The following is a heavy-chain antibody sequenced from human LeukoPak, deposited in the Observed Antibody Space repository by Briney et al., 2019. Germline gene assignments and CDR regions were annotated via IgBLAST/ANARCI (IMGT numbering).Heavy chain of an antibody. CDR3: ARRYSSSWLRSPPGAYDY. J-gene: IGHJ4*02. D-gene: IGHD6-13*01. V-gene: IGHV1-8*01. CDR2: MNPNSGNT. Sequence: GASVKVSCKASGYTFTSYDINWVRQATGQGLEWMGWMNPNSGNTGYAQKFQGRVTMTRNTSTSTAYMELSSLRSEDTAVYYCARRYSSSWLRSPPGAYDYWGQGTLVTVSS. CDR1: GYTFTSYD.